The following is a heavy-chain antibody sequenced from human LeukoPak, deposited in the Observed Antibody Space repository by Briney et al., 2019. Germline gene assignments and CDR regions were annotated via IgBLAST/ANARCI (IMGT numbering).Heavy chain of an antibody. J-gene: IGHJ4*02. D-gene: IGHD3-10*01. CDR2: IYYSGST. CDR1: GDPISSYY. V-gene: IGHV4-59*08. Sequence: PSETLSLTCTVSGDPISSYYWSWTRQPPGKGLEWIGYIYYSGSTNYNPSLKSRVTISVDTSKNQFSLKLSSVTAADTGVYYCARHYPYGSGSYSPFYFDYWGQGTLVTVSS. CDR3: ARHYPYGSGSYSPFYFDY.